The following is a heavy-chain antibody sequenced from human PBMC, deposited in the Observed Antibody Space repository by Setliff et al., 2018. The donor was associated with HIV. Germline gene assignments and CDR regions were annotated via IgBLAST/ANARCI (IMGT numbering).Heavy chain of an antibody. Sequence: ASVKVSCKASGYTFSDYYLHWVRQAPGQAIEWMGWINPNSGGTNFAQRFQGWVTLTRDTSISTAYMDLSRLKSDDTAVYYCARGGIAARPYYFDYWGQGTLVTVSS. CDR2: INPNSGGT. CDR3: ARGGIAARPYYFDY. V-gene: IGHV1-2*04. D-gene: IGHD6-6*01. CDR1: GYTFSDYY. J-gene: IGHJ4*02.